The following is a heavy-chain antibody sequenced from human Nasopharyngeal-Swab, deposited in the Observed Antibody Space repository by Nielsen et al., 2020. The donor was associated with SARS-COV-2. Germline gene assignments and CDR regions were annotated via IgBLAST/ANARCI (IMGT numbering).Heavy chain of an antibody. CDR1: GFSFGNYA. V-gene: IGHV3-9*01. CDR2: IGWNSGKI. D-gene: IGHD3/OR15-3a*01. Sequence: SLNISCAASGFSFGNYAMHWVRQAPGKGLEWVSSIGWNSGKIDYADSVTGRFTISRDNAKNSLFLQMDSLSTEDTAFYYCATDILGSWTLSDWGQGTLVTVSS. CDR3: ATDILGSWTLSD. J-gene: IGHJ4*02.